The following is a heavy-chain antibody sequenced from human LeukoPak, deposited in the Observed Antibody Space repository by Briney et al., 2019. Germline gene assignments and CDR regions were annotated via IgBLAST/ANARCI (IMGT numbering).Heavy chain of an antibody. V-gene: IGHV3-23*01. J-gene: IGHJ6*03. CDR2: ISGSGGST. CDR1: GFTFRRYG. Sequence: GGSLRLSCAASGFTFRRYGMSWVRQAPGKGLEWVSSISGSGGSTYYVDSVKGRFTISRDNSKNTLYLQMNSLRAEDTAVYYCATPTPHGSDPSLYYYYMDVWGKGTTVTISS. CDR3: ATPTPHGSDPSLYYYYMDV. D-gene: IGHD3-10*01.